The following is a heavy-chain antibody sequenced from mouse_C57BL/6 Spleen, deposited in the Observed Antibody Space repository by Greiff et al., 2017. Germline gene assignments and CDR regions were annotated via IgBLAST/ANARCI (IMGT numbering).Heavy chain of an antibody. D-gene: IGHD1-1*01. CDR2: IDPETGGT. CDR3: TRRVEGWYFDV. Sequence: QVQLQQSGAELVRPGASVTLSCKASGYTFTDYEMHWVKQTPVHGLEWIGAIDPETGGTAYNQKFKGKAILTADKSSSTAYMELRSLTSEDSAVYYCTRRVEGWYFDVWGTGTTVTVSS. V-gene: IGHV1-15*01. CDR1: GYTFTDYE. J-gene: IGHJ1*03.